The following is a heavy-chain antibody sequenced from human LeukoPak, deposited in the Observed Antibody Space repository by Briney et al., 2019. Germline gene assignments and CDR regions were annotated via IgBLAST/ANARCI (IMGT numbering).Heavy chain of an antibody. Sequence: GGSLRLSCAASGFTFSSYSMNWVRQAPGKGLEWVSSISSSSSYIYYADSVKGRFTISRDNAKNSLYLQMNSLRAEDTAVYYCARVGYYGSGSYFGYYYYYMDVWGKGTTVTVSS. CDR1: GFTFSSYS. D-gene: IGHD3-10*01. J-gene: IGHJ6*03. CDR2: ISSSSSYI. CDR3: ARVGYYGSGSYFGYYYYYMDV. V-gene: IGHV3-21*01.